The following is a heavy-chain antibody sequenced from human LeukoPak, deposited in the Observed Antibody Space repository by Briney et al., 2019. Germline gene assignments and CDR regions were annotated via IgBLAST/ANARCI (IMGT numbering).Heavy chain of an antibody. CDR2: IYYSGST. V-gene: IGHV4-39*01. CDR1: GGSISSSSYY. J-gene: IGHJ2*01. D-gene: IGHD6-13*01. CDR3: ARAAYSSTWYSRYFDL. Sequence: SETLSLTCTVSGGSISSSSYYWGWIRQPPGKGLEWIGSIYYSGSTYYNPSLKSRVTISVDTSKNQFSLKLRSVTAADTAVYYCARAAYSSTWYSRYFDLWGRGTLVTVSS.